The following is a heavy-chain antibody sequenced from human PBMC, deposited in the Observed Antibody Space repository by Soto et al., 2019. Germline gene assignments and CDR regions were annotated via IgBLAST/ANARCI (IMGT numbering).Heavy chain of an antibody. V-gene: IGHV2-5*02. J-gene: IGHJ5*02. CDR2: IYWDDDK. CDR3: AQDQQGDGLPHSRQSWFDP. CDR1: GFSLSTSGVG. Sequence: QITLKESGPTLVKPTQTLTLTCTFSGFSLSTSGVGVGWIRQPPGKALEWLALIYWDDDKRYSPSLKSRLTITKDTPKNQVVLTMTNMDPVDTATYYCAQDQQGDGLPHSRQSWFDPWGQGTLVTVSS. D-gene: IGHD2-2*01.